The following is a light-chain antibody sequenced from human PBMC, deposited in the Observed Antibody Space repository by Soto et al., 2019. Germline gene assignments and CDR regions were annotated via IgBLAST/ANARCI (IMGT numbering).Light chain of an antibody. CDR1: HNINTY. J-gene: IGKJ1*01. Sequence: DIQMTQSPSSLSASVGDRVAITCRASHNINTYLNWYQQRPGKAPRLLIYAASSVQGGVPSRFSGSGSGTEFTLTISSLQTDDFATYYCQQYNSYSSWTFGQGTKVDIK. V-gene: IGKV1-5*01. CDR3: QQYNSYSSWT. CDR2: AAS.